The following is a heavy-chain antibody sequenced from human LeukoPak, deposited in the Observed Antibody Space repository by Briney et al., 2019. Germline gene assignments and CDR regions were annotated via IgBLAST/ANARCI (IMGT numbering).Heavy chain of an antibody. CDR2: INPNSGGT. V-gene: IGHV1-2*02. Sequence: ASVKVSCKASGYTFTGYYMHWVRQAPGQGLEWMGWINPNSGGTNYAQKFQGRVTMTRDTSISIAYMELSRLRSDDTAVYYCARAAEMATIRARGSDWFDPWGQGTLVTVSS. J-gene: IGHJ5*02. CDR3: ARAAEMATIRARGSDWFDP. D-gene: IGHD5-24*01. CDR1: GYTFTGYY.